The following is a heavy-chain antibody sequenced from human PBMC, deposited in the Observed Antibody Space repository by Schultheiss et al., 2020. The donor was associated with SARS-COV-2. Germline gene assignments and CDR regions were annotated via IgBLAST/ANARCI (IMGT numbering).Heavy chain of an antibody. CDR1: GFTFSSYG. CDR3: ATSGGSSGSPADY. V-gene: IGHV3-30*03. J-gene: IGHJ4*02. D-gene: IGHD3-22*01. Sequence: GGSLRLSCAASGFTFSSYGMHWVRQAPGKGLEWVAVISYDGSNKYYADSVKGRFTISRDNSKSTLYLQMSSLRAEDTAVYYCATSGGSSGSPADYWGQGTLVTVSS. CDR2: ISYDGSNK.